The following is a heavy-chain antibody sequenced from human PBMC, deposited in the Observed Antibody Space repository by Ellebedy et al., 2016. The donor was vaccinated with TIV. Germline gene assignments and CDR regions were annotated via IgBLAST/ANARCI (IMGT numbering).Heavy chain of an antibody. CDR1: GYTFTSYY. CDR2: INPNSGGT. Sequence: ASVKVSXXASGYTFTSYYMHWVRQAPGQGLEWMGWINPNSGGTNYAQKFQGRVTMTEDTSTDTAYMELSSLRSEDTAVYYCATDRRLDSSSSYYYYGMDVWGQGTTVTVSS. J-gene: IGHJ6*02. D-gene: IGHD6-6*01. V-gene: IGHV1-2*02. CDR3: ATDRRLDSSSSYYYYGMDV.